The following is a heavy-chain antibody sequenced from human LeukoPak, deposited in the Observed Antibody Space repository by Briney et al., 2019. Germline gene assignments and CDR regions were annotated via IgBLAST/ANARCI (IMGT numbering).Heavy chain of an antibody. J-gene: IGHJ4*02. V-gene: IGHV3-30*18. Sequence: PGGSLRLSCAASGFTFSSYGMHWVRQAPGKGLEWVAVISYDGSNKYYADSVKGRFTISRDNSKNTLYLQMNSLRAEDTAVYYCAKINQLSLRGYFDYWGQGTLVTVSS. CDR1: GFTFSSYG. CDR2: ISYDGSNK. CDR3: AKINQLSLRGYFDY. D-gene: IGHD5-18*01.